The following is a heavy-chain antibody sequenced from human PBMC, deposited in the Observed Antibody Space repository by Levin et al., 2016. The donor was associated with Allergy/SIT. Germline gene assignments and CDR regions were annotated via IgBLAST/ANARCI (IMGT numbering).Heavy chain of an antibody. V-gene: IGHV1-69*13. CDR2: IIPIFGTA. J-gene: IGHJ1*01. CDR1: GGTFSSYA. CDR3: AGVDTAMVPTASAEYFQH. D-gene: IGHD5-18*01. Sequence: SVKVSCKASGGTFSSYAISWVRQAPGQGLEWMGGIIPIFGTANYAQKFQGRVTITADESTSTAYMELSSLRSEDTAVYYCAGVDTAMVPTASAEYFQHWGQGTLVTVSS.